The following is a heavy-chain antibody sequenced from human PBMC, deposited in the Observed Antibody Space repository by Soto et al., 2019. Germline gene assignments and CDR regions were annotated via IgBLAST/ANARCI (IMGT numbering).Heavy chain of an antibody. D-gene: IGHD2-2*01. CDR1: GGSFSGDH. CDR2: INHSGST. Sequence: QVQLQQWGAGLLKSSETLSLTCAVYGGSFSGDHWSWIRQPPGKGLEWIGEINHSGSTNYNPSLKSRVTRSVDTSKKQISLKVNSVTAADTAVYYCARRYCSSTSCLAGFDPWGRGTLVTVSS. J-gene: IGHJ5*02. V-gene: IGHV4-34*01. CDR3: ARRYCSSTSCLAGFDP.